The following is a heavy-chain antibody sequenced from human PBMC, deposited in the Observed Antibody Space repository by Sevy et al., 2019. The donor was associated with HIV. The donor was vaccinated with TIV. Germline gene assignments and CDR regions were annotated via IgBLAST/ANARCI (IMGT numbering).Heavy chain of an antibody. V-gene: IGHV3-15*01. CDR2: IKSKTDGGTI. CDR3: PTRGYHVGFDI. D-gene: IGHD3-16*02. J-gene: IGHJ3*02. Sequence: GGSLRLSCAASGFSFSNAWMSWVRQAPGKGLEWVGRIKSKTDGGTIDYAAPVKGRLNISRDDSKNTLYLQMNSLKTETTGLYYVPTRGYHVGFDIWGKGKMVTVSS. CDR1: GFSFSNAW.